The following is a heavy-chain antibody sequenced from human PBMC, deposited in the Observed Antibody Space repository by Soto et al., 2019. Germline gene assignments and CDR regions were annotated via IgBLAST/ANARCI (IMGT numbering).Heavy chain of an antibody. J-gene: IGHJ4*02. V-gene: IGHV4-31*03. CDR2: IYYSGST. Sequence: TSETLSLTCTVSGGSISRGGYFWSWIRQHPGKGLEWIGYIYYSGSTYYNPSLKSRVTLSVDTSTNQCSLTLSSMTAADTAVYYCALRSMAVVPEYWGQGTLVTVSS. D-gene: IGHD3-22*01. CDR1: GGSISRGGYF. CDR3: ALRSMAVVPEY.